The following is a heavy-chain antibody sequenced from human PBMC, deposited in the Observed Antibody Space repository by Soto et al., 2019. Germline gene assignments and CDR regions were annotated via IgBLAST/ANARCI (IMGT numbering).Heavy chain of an antibody. D-gene: IGHD6-6*01. CDR2: TYYRSKWYN. CDR3: ARDLGSSSSSYYYYGMDV. CDR1: GDSVSSNSAA. J-gene: IGHJ6*02. V-gene: IGHV6-1*01. Sequence: QSRSHTCTISGDSVSSNSAAWNWIRQSPSRGPESLGRTYYRSKWYNDYAVSVKSRITINPDTSKNQFSLQLNSVTPEDTAVYYCARDLGSSSSSYYYYGMDVWGQGTTVTVS.